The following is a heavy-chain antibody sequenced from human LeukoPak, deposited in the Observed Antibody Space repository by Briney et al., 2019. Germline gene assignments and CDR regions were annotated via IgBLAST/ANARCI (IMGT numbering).Heavy chain of an antibody. CDR1: GYSFSSYW. D-gene: IGHD6-19*01. CDR3: ARSGGSGWDEGFDY. CDR2: IYLVDSDT. J-gene: IGHJ4*02. Sequence: GESLKISCKGSGYSFSSYWIAWGRQMPGKGLEGMGIIYLVDSDTRYSPSFQGQVTISADKSIRTAYLQWSSLKASDTATYYCARSGGSGWDEGFDYWGQGTLVTVSS. V-gene: IGHV5-51*01.